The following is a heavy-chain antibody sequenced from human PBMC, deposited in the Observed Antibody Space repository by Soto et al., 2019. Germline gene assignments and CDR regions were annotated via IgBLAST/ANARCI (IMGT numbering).Heavy chain of an antibody. V-gene: IGHV1-18*01. Sequence: QVQLVQSGAEVKKPGASVKVSCKASGYTFTSYGISWVRQAPGQGLEWMGWISAYNGNTNYAQKLQGRVTMTTDTPTSTAYMELRSLRSDDTAVYYCARDSNYDFWSGYYQGYYLDYWGQGTLVTVSS. CDR2: ISAYNGNT. CDR3: ARDSNYDFWSGYYQGYYLDY. D-gene: IGHD3-3*01. CDR1: GYTFTSYG. J-gene: IGHJ4*02.